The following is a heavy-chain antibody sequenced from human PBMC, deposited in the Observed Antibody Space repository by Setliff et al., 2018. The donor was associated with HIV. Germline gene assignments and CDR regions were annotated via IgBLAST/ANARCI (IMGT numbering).Heavy chain of an antibody. D-gene: IGHD3-10*01. CDR2: ISPNTGDT. Sequence: GASVKVSCKTAGYTFTAYFLQWVRQAPGQGLEWIGWISPNTGDTGTALKFQGRVTMTRDTSTSTTYLELDRLTYDDTAIYYCARGGYYTSGTWFDPWGQGTLVTVSS. CDR3: ARGGYYTSGTWFDP. J-gene: IGHJ5*02. CDR1: GYTFTAYF. V-gene: IGHV1-2*02.